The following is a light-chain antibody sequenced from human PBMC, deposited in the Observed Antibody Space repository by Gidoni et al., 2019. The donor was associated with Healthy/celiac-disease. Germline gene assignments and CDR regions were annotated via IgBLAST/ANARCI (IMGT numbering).Light chain of an antibody. CDR2: GAS. V-gene: IGKV3-20*01. Sequence: EIVLTQSPGTLSLSPGERATLSCRASQSVSSSYLAWYQQKPGQAPRLLIYGASSRATGIPDRFSGSGSGTDFTLTISRLEPEDFAVYYCKQYGSSPQTFXQXTKVEIK. J-gene: IGKJ1*01. CDR1: QSVSSSY. CDR3: KQYGSSPQT.